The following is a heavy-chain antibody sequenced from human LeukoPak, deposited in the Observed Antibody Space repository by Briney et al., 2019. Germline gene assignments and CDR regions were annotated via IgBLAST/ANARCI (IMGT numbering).Heavy chain of an antibody. D-gene: IGHD4-17*01. Sequence: GGSLRLSCAASGFTFSSYAMHWVRQAPGKGLEWVAVISYDGSNKYYADSVKGRFTISRDNSKNTLYLQMNSLRAEDTAVYYCAKYSTVTKRWGPPDYWGQGTLVTVSS. V-gene: IGHV3-30-3*01. CDR3: AKYSTVTKRWGPPDY. J-gene: IGHJ4*02. CDR1: GFTFSSYA. CDR2: ISYDGSNK.